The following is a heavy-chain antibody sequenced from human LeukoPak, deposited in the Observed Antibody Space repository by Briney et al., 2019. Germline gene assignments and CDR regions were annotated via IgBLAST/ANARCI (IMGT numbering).Heavy chain of an antibody. Sequence: GGSLRLSCAASGFTFSSYGVHWVRQAPGKGLEWVAFTRYDGSNKYYADSVKGRFTISRDNSKNTLYLQMNSLRAEDTAVYYCAKEGTSYYYMDVWGKGTTVTVSS. J-gene: IGHJ6*03. CDR1: GFTFSSYG. D-gene: IGHD2-2*01. V-gene: IGHV3-30*02. CDR3: AKEGTSYYYMDV. CDR2: TRYDGSNK.